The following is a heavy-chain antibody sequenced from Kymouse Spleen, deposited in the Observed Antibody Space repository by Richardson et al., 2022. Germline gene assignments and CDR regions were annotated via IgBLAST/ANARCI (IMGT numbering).Heavy chain of an antibody. D-gene: IGHD3-9*01. CDR3: AKEDILTGYYFDY. J-gene: IGHJ4*02. Sequence: QVQLVESGGGVVQPGRSLRLSCAASGFTFSSYGMHWVRQAPGKGLEWVAVISYDGSNKYYADSVKGRFTISRDNSKNTLYLQMNSLRAEDTAVYYCAKEDILTGYYFDYWGQGTLVTVSS. CDR2: ISYDGSNK. V-gene: IGHV3-30*18. CDR1: GFTFSSYG.